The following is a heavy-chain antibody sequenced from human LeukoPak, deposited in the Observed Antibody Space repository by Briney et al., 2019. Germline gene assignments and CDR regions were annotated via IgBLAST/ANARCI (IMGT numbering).Heavy chain of an antibody. D-gene: IGHD2-2*01. Sequence: GESLKISCKGSGYSFTTSWIGWVRQLPGKGLEWMGIIYPGDSDTRYRPSFQGQVTISADKSISTAYLQWSSLKASDTAMYYCARRRYCTDTSCYAGVDGFDIWGQGTVVTVSS. CDR3: ARRRYCTDTSCYAGVDGFDI. J-gene: IGHJ3*02. V-gene: IGHV5-51*01. CDR2: IYPGDSDT. CDR1: GYSFTTSW.